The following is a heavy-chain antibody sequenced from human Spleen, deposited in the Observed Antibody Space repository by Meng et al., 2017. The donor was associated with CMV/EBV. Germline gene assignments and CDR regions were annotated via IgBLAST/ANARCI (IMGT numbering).Heavy chain of an antibody. J-gene: IGHJ4*02. D-gene: IGHD3-22*01. Sequence: GESLKISCAASGFTFSTSSMNWVRQAPGRGLEWVSSISSGSSYIYYADSVEGRFTISRDNAKNALYLQMNSLRAEDTAVYYCARDYSETGGNDDWGQGTLVTVSS. CDR2: ISSGSSYI. V-gene: IGHV3-21*01. CDR1: GFTFSTSS. CDR3: ARDYSETGGNDD.